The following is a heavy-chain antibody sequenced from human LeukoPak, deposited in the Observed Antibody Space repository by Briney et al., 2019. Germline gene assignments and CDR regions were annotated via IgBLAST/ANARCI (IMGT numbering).Heavy chain of an antibody. J-gene: IGHJ6*04. Sequence: PGGSLRLSCAASGFTFSNYEMNWVRQAPGKGLEWVSFISRSGATIYYTDSVKGRFTISRDNAKNMLFLQMNRLRAEDTAVYYCAKSPYFYNSGRSVDVWGKGTTVTVSS. D-gene: IGHD3-10*01. CDR3: AKSPYFYNSGRSVDV. CDR1: GFTFSNYE. CDR2: ISRSGATI. V-gene: IGHV3-48*03.